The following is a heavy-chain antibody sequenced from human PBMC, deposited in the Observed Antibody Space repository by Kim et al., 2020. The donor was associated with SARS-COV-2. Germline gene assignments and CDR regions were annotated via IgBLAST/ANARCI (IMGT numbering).Heavy chain of an antibody. Sequence: ASVKVSCKASGYTFTSYGISWVRQAPGQRLEWMGWISAYNGNTNYAQKLQGRVTMTTDTSTSTAYMELRSLRSDDTAVYYCARDGKNYYDSSGYYGDAFDIWGQGTMVTVSS. CDR3: ARDGKNYYDSSGYYGDAFDI. CDR1: GYTFTSYG. D-gene: IGHD3-22*01. J-gene: IGHJ3*02. V-gene: IGHV1-18*04. CDR2: ISAYNGNT.